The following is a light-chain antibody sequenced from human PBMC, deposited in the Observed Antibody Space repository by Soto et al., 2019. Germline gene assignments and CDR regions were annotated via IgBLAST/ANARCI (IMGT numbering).Light chain of an antibody. CDR3: CSYAGSSTLV. CDR1: SSDIGSYNL. V-gene: IGLV2-23*02. J-gene: IGLJ2*01. CDR2: EVS. Sequence: QSALTQPASVSGSPGQSITISCTATSSDIGSYNLVSWYQHHPGKAPKLMIYEVSERPSGVSHRFSGSKSGNTASLTISGLQADDEADYYCCSYAGSSTLVFGAGTKVTVL.